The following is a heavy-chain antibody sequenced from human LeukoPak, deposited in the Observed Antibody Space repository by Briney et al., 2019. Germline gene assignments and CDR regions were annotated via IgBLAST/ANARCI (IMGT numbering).Heavy chain of an antibody. CDR1: GYTFTGYY. CDR2: INPNSGGT. D-gene: IGHD4-23*01. Sequence: GASVKVSCKASGYTFTGYYMHWVRQAPGQGLEWMGWINPNSGGTNYAQKFQGRVTMTRDTSISTAYMELSRLRSDDTAVYYCARESYVGNFHNWFDPWGQGTLVTVSS. CDR3: ARESYVGNFHNWFDP. V-gene: IGHV1-2*02. J-gene: IGHJ5*02.